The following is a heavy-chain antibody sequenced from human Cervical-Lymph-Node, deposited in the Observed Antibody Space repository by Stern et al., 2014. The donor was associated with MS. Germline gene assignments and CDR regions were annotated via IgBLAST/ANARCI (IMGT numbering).Heavy chain of an antibody. D-gene: IGHD1-1*01. Sequence: DQLVESGAEVTKPGASVKVSCKASGYTFTSYYMHWVRQAPGQGLEWMGIINPSGDGTTYAQKFQGRLTMTRDTSTSTVCMELSSLRSEDTAVYYCTRPLAGTTLLFDYWGQGTLVTVSS. CDR2: INPSGDGT. V-gene: IGHV1-46*03. J-gene: IGHJ4*02. CDR3: TRPLAGTTLLFDY. CDR1: GYTFTSYY.